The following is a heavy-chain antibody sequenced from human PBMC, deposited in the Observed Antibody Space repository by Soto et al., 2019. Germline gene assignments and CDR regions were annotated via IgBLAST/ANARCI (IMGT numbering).Heavy chain of an antibody. J-gene: IGHJ6*04. CDR2: ISSSSSYI. CDR1: GFTFSSYS. Sequence: GGSLRLSCAASGFTFSSYSMNWVRQAPGKGLEWVSSISSSSSYIYYADSVKGRFTISRDNAKNSLYLQMHSLRAEDTAVYSFARDGLSGYCISSSCYTGVLDVWGKGPTVTVSS. D-gene: IGHD2-2*01. CDR3: ARDGLSGYCISSSCYTGVLDV. V-gene: IGHV3-21*01.